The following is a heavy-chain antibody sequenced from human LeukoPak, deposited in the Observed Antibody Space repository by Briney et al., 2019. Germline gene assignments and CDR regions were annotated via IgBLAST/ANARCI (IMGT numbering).Heavy chain of an antibody. CDR2: ISVSGGST. J-gene: IGHJ4*02. Sequence: GGSLRLSCAASGFTFSSYAMSWVRQAPGKGLEWVSAISVSGGSTYYADSVKGRFTISRDNSKNTLYLQMNSLRAEDTAVYYCAKGSGVGAIRSGFDYWGQGTLVTVSS. D-gene: IGHD1-26*01. V-gene: IGHV3-23*01. CDR1: GFTFSSYA. CDR3: AKGSGVGAIRSGFDY.